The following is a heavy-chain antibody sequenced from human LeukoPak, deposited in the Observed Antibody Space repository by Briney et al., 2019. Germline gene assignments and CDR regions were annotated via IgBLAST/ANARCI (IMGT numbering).Heavy chain of an antibody. J-gene: IGHJ4*02. V-gene: IGHV4-59*08. D-gene: IGHD5-24*01. CDR3: ARFRFEDGCSDY. CDR1: GGSISSHY. Sequence: SETLSLTCTVSGGSISSHYWSWIRQPPGKGLEWIAYINYIGSTIYHPSLQSRVTISGDTSRNQFSLKLSSVTAVDTAVYYCARFRFEDGCSDYWGQGTLVTVSS. CDR2: INYIGST.